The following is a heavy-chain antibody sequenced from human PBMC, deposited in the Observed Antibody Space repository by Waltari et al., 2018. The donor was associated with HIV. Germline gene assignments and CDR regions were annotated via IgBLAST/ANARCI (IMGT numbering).Heavy chain of an antibody. CDR1: GGSFSGYY. D-gene: IGHD2-15*01. CDR2: INHSGST. V-gene: IGHV4-34*01. Sequence: QVQLQQWGAGLLKPSETLSLTCAVYGGSFSGYYWSWIRQPPGKGLEWIGEINHSGSTNYNPSLKSRVTISVDTSKNQFSLKLSSVTAADTAVYYCARRGRAGYCSGGSCPHWFDPWGQGTLVTVSS. J-gene: IGHJ5*02. CDR3: ARRGRAGYCSGGSCPHWFDP.